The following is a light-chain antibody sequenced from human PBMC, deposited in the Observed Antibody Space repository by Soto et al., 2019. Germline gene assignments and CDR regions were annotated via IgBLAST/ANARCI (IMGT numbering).Light chain of an antibody. CDR3: QQANSFPLT. Sequence: DIQLTQSPSTLSGSVADRVTIACRASQSITARLAWYQQRPGKAPKLLIYDASILESGVPSRFSGSGSGTDFTLTISSLQPEDFATYYCQQANSFPLTFGGGTKVDIK. CDR1: QSITAR. J-gene: IGKJ4*01. V-gene: IGKV1-5*01. CDR2: DAS.